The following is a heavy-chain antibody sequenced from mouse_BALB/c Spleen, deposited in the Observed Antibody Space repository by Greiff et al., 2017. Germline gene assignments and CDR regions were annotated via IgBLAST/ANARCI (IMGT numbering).Heavy chain of an antibody. CDR2: IYPYNGGT. J-gene: IGHJ3*01. CDR1: GYTFTDYN. D-gene: IGHD2-10*02. CDR3: ARRRGISGYGNYPAWFAY. Sequence: EVQLQQSGPELVKPGASVKISCKASGYTFTDYNMHWVKQSHGKSLEWIGYIYPYNGGTGYKQKFKSKATLTVDNSSSTAYMELRSLTSEDSAVYYCARRRGISGYGNYPAWFAYWGQGTLVTVSA. V-gene: IGHV1S29*02.